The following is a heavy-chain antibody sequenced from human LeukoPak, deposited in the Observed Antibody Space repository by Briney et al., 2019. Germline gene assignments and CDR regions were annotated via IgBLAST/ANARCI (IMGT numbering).Heavy chain of an antibody. D-gene: IGHD2-15*01. CDR2: ISYDGSNE. V-gene: IGHV3-30*04. Sequence: GGSLRLSCAASGFTFSSYVMHWVRQAPGKGLEWVAIISYDGSNEYYADSVKGRFTISRDNSKNTVYLQMNSLRVDDTAVYYCARRDIVVVVSASDYWGQGTLVTVSS. J-gene: IGHJ4*02. CDR3: ARRDIVVVVSASDY. CDR1: GFTFSSYV.